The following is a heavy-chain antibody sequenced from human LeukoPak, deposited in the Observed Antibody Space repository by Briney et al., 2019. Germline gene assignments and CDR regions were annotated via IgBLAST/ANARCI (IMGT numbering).Heavy chain of an antibody. CDR2: IYSGGST. V-gene: IGHV3-66*01. D-gene: IGHD6-13*01. J-gene: IGHJ6*02. CDR1: GFTVSSNY. Sequence: GGSLRLSCAASGFTVSSNYMSWVCQAPGKGLEWVSVIYSGGSTYYADSVKGRFIIFRDNSKNTLYLQMNSLRAEDTAVYYCARAKGVAAPELYGMDVWGQGTTVTVSS. CDR3: ARAKGVAAPELYGMDV.